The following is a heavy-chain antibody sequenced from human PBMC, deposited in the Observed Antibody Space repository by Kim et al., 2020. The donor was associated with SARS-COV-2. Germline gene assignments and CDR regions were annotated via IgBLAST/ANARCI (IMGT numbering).Heavy chain of an antibody. CDR2: IKQDGSEK. D-gene: IGHD2-2*01. Sequence: GGSLRLSCAASGFTFSSYWMSWVRQAPGKGLEWVANIKQDGSEKYYVDSVKGRFTISRDNAKNSLYLQMNSLRAEDTAVYYCARDIVVVPAAIFTIYYYYGMDVWGQGTTVTVSS. J-gene: IGHJ6*02. CDR3: ARDIVVVPAAIFTIYYYYGMDV. CDR1: GFTFSSYW. V-gene: IGHV3-7*03.